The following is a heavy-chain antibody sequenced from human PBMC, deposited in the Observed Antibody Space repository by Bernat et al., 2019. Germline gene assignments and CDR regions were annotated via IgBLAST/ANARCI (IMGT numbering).Heavy chain of an antibody. CDR2: ISDSGAGT. J-gene: IGHJ4*02. CDR1: GFIFNSYA. V-gene: IGHV3-23*01. Sequence: EVQLLESGGGLVQPGGSLRLSCAASGFIFNSYAMSWVRQAPGKGLEWVSAISDSGAGTYYAESVKGRFTISRNNSKNTLNLQMSSLRAEATAVYYCAKGSAPDFDYWGQGTLVTVSS. D-gene: IGHD6-6*01. CDR3: AKGSAPDFDY.